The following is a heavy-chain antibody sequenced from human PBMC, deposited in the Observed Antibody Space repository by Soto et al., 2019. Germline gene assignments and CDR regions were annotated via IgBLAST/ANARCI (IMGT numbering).Heavy chain of an antibody. V-gene: IGHV3-33*06. CDR3: AKENRGPHTISGGNWFDP. J-gene: IGHJ5*02. Sequence: PGGSLRLSCAASGFTFSSYGMHWVRQAPGKGLEWVAVIWYDGSNKYYADSVKGRFTISRDNSKNTLYLQMNSLRAEDTAVYYCAKENRGPHTISGGNWFDPWGQGTLVTVSS. D-gene: IGHD3-9*01. CDR1: GFTFSSYG. CDR2: IWYDGSNK.